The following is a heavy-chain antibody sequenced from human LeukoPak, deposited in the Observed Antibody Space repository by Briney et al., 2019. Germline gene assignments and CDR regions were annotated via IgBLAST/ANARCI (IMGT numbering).Heavy chain of an antibody. J-gene: IGHJ6*03. CDR2: ISSSSSYI. D-gene: IGHD2-2*01. Sequence: GGSLRLSCAASGFTFSSYSMNWVRQAPGKGLEWVSSISSSSSYIYYADSVKGRFTISRDNAKNSLYLQMNSLRAEDTAVYYCARRRVVPAAADYYYYMDVWGKGTTVTVSS. CDR3: ARRRVVPAAADYYYYMDV. CDR1: GFTFSSYS. V-gene: IGHV3-21*01.